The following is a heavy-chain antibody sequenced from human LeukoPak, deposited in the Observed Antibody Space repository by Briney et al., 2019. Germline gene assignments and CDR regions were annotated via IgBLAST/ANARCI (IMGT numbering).Heavy chain of an antibody. V-gene: IGHV4-39*01. D-gene: IGHD3-22*01. J-gene: IGHJ5*02. CDR2: IYYSGST. Sequence: SETLSLTCTVSGGSISSSSYYWGWIRQPAGKGLEWIGSIYYSGSTYYNPSLKRRVTISVDTSKNQYSLKLSSVTAADTAVYYCAANYYDSSGHNWFDPWGQGTLVTVSS. CDR1: GGSISSSSYY. CDR3: AANYYDSSGHNWFDP.